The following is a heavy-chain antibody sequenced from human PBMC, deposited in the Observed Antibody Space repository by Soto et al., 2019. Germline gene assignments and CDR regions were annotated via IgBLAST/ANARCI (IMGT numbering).Heavy chain of an antibody. D-gene: IGHD5-12*01. Sequence: PGESVKISGKGSGYSFTIYCIGWVRQMPWKGLEWMGIIHPGDSDTRYSPSFQGQVTISADKSISTAYLQWSSLKASDTAMYYCARHRKSRDGYNYNRGAFDIWGQGTMVTVSS. CDR2: IHPGDSDT. V-gene: IGHV5-51*01. CDR1: GYSFTIYC. J-gene: IGHJ3*02. CDR3: ARHRKSRDGYNYNRGAFDI.